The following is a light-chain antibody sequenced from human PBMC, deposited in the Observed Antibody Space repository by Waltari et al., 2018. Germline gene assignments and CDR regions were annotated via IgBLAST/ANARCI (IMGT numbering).Light chain of an antibody. J-gene: IGKJ4*01. CDR3: QQYDISPLT. Sequence: EIVLTQSPGTLSLSPGERATLSCRASQNVRTTYSAWYQQKPGQAPTLLIYGASSRATGIPDRCSCSGSGTDFSLTISSLEPEDFAVYYCQQYDISPLTFGGGTKVEIK. CDR1: QNVRTTY. CDR2: GAS. V-gene: IGKV3-20*01.